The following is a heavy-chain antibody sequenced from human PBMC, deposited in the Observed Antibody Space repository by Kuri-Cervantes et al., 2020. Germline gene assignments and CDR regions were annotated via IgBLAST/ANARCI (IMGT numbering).Heavy chain of an antibody. V-gene: IGHV1-45*02. Sequence: SVNVSCKASGYTFTYRYLHWVRPAPGQALEWMGWITPFNGNTNYAQKFQDRVTITRDRSMSTAYMELSRLRSEDTAVYYCARDFSGGYYYYMDVWGKGTMVTVSS. CDR1: GYTFTYRY. CDR2: ITPFNGNT. J-gene: IGHJ6*03. CDR3: ARDFSGGYYYYMDV. D-gene: IGHD6-25*01.